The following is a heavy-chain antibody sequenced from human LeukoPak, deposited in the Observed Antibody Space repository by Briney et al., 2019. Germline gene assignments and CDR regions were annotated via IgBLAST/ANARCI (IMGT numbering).Heavy chain of an antibody. V-gene: IGHV1-18*01. J-gene: IGHJ4*02. Sequence: GASVKVSCKASGYTFTSYGISWVRQAPGQGLEWMGWISAYNGNTNYAQKLQGRVTMTTDTSTSTVYMELRSLRSDDTAVYYCAVSLLGYCSGGSCYPSPDYWGQGTLVTVSS. D-gene: IGHD2-15*01. CDR2: ISAYNGNT. CDR1: GYTFTSYG. CDR3: AVSLLGYCSGGSCYPSPDY.